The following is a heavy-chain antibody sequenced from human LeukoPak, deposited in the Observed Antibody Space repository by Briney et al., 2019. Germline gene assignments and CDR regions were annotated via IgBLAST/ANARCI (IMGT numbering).Heavy chain of an antibody. Sequence: GGSLRLSCAASGFSFSSYAMSWVRQAPGKGLEWVSAISGSGGGTYYADSVKGRFTISRDNSKNTVYLQMNSLGADDTAVYYCAKESGDSSGYYSDYWGQGMLVTVSP. CDR3: AKESGDSSGYYSDY. J-gene: IGHJ4*02. CDR1: GFSFSSYA. V-gene: IGHV3-23*01. CDR2: ISGSGGGT. D-gene: IGHD3-22*01.